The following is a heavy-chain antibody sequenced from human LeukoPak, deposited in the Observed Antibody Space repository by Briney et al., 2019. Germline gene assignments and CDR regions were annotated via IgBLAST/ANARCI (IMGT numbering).Heavy chain of an antibody. Sequence: GGSLRLSCAASGFTFSSYEMNWVRQAPGKGLEWVSYISSSGSTIYYADSVKGRSTISRDNAKNSLYLQMNSLRAEDTAVYYCAELGITMIGGVWGKGTTVAISS. J-gene: IGHJ6*04. V-gene: IGHV3-48*03. CDR1: GFTFSSYE. D-gene: IGHD3-10*02. CDR3: AELGITMIGGV. CDR2: ISSSGSTI.